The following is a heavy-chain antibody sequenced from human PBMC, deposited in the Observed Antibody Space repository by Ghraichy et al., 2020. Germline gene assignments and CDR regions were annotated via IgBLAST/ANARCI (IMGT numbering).Heavy chain of an antibody. CDR2: INHSGST. D-gene: IGHD4-17*01. CDR3: ARGPRLRSQSYYYYGMDV. V-gene: IGHV4-34*01. CDR1: GGSFSGYY. Sequence: SQTLSLTCAVYGGSFSGYYWSWIRQPPGKGLEWIGEINHSGSTNYNPSLKSRVTISVDTSKNQFSLKLSSVTAADTAVYYCARGPRLRSQSYYYYGMDVWGQGTTVTVSS. J-gene: IGHJ6*02.